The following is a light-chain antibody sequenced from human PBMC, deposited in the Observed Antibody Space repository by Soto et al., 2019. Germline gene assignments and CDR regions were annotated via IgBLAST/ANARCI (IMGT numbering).Light chain of an antibody. CDR3: QQRRNWSFT. J-gene: IGKJ4*01. CDR1: QSVSSY. V-gene: IGKV3-11*01. CDR2: DAS. Sequence: EIVLTQSPATLSLSPGERATLSCRASQSVSSYLAWYQQKPGQAPRLLIYDASNRATGIPARFSGSGSGTYFTLTISSLEPEDFAVYYCQQRRNWSFTFGGGTKVEIK.